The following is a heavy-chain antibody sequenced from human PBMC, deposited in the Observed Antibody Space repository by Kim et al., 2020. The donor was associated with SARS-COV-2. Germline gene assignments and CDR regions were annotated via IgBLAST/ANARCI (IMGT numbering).Heavy chain of an antibody. V-gene: IGHV3-9*01. D-gene: IGHD3-10*01. Sequence: GGSLRLSCAASGFTFDDYAMHWVRQAPGKGLEWVSGISWNSGSIGYADSVKGRFTISRDNAKNSLYLQMNSLRAEDTALYYCAKGRDDYVDYWGQGTLVTVSS. CDR2: ISWNSGSI. CDR3: AKGRDDYVDY. J-gene: IGHJ4*02. CDR1: GFTFDDYA.